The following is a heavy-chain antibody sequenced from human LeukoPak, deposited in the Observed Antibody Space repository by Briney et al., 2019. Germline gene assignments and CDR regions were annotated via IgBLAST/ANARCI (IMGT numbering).Heavy chain of an antibody. V-gene: IGHV4-39*07. CDR3: ARGIAAAGMMVPPPPPTLDY. Sequence: SETLSLTCTVSGGSISSSSYYWGWIRQPPGKGLEWIGSIYYSGSTYYNPSLKSRVTISVDTSKNQFSLKLSSVTAADTAVYYCARGIAAAGMMVPPPPPTLDYWGQGTLVTVSS. CDR1: GGSISSSSYY. J-gene: IGHJ4*02. CDR2: IYYSGST. D-gene: IGHD6-13*01.